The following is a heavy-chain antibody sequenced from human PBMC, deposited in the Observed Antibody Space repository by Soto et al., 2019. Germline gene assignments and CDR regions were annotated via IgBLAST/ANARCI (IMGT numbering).Heavy chain of an antibody. CDR3: ARGDHFDSSGPFDP. CDR2: IYYSGYT. D-gene: IGHD3-22*01. Sequence: LQLKESGPGLVKPSETRSLTCSVSGGSWSSYYWYWFRQPPGKGLECIGYIYYSGYTNYSPSPKSRVTMSVDTSKNHFSLKLSSVTAADTAVYYCARGDHFDSSGPFDPWGQGTLVTVSS. CDR1: GGSWSSYY. V-gene: IGHV4-59*01. J-gene: IGHJ5*02.